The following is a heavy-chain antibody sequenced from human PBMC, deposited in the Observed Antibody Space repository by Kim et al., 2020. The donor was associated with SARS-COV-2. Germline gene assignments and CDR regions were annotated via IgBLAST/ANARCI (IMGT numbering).Heavy chain of an antibody. Sequence: ASVKVSCKASGYTFTSYAMNWVRQAPGQGLEWMGWINTNTGNPTYAQGFTGRFVFSLDTSVSTAYLQISSLKAEDTAVYYCARDFGLAYYDILTGYYSSYYYYGMDVWGQGTTVTVSS. J-gene: IGHJ6*02. V-gene: IGHV7-4-1*02. CDR3: ARDFGLAYYDILTGYYSSYYYYGMDV. CDR2: INTNTGNP. CDR1: GYTFTSYA. D-gene: IGHD3-9*01.